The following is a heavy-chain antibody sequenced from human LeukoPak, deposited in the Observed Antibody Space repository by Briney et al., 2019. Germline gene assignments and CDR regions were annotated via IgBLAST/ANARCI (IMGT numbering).Heavy chain of an antibody. CDR1: GFIFSDYY. CDR2: SSSSGSTI. D-gene: IGHD2-15*01. CDR3: ATIAGPNYYYYYMDV. J-gene: IGHJ6*03. Sequence: GGSLRLSCAASGFIFSDYYMSWIRQAPGKGLEWVSYSSSSGSTIYHADSVKGRFTISRDNAKNSLYLQMNSLRAEDTAVYYCATIAGPNYYYYYMDVWGKGTTVTVSS. V-gene: IGHV3-11*04.